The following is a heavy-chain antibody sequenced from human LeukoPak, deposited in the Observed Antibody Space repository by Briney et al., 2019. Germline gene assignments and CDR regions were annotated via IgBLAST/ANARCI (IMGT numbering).Heavy chain of an antibody. CDR2: ISAYNGNT. CDR1: GYTFTSYG. Sequence: ASVKVSCKASGYTFTSYGISWVRQAPGQGLEWMGWISAYNGNTNYAQKLQGRVTMTRDTSISTAYMELSRLRSDDTAVYYCARDYGSGSLYYWGQGTLVTVSS. J-gene: IGHJ4*02. V-gene: IGHV1-18*01. D-gene: IGHD3-10*01. CDR3: ARDYGSGSLYY.